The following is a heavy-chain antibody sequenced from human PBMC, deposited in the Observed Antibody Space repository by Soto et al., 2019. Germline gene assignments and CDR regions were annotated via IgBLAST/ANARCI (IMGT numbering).Heavy chain of an antibody. V-gene: IGHV1-2*02. CDR2: IKPNSGGT. Sequence: ASVNVCCKAYGYTFTGNSLHWVRQAPGQGLEWMGWIKPNSGGTNYAQNFQGRVTMTGDTSISTVYMELSRLKYDDTAVYYCATTLPSSSSTFLEYWGQGTMVTVSS. J-gene: IGHJ4*02. CDR3: ATTLPSSSSTFLEY. CDR1: GYTFTGNS.